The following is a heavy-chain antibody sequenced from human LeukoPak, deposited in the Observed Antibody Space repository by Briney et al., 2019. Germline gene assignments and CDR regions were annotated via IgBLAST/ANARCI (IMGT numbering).Heavy chain of an antibody. CDR3: ARGEGYCSSTSCYVFDY. CDR1: GGPISSGGYY. CDR2: IYYSVST. V-gene: IGHV4-31*03. D-gene: IGHD2-2*01. Sequence: PSQTLSLTCTVSGGPISSGGYYWSWIRQHPGKDLEWIGYIYYSVSTYYNPSLKSRVTISIDTSKNQFSLKLSSVTAADTAVYYCARGEGYCSSTSCYVFDYWGQGTLVTVSS. J-gene: IGHJ4*02.